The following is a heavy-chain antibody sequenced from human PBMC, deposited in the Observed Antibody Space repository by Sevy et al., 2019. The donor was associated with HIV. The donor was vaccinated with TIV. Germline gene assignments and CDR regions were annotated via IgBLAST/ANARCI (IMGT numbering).Heavy chain of an antibody. V-gene: IGHV4-39*01. CDR1: GGSISSSSYY. CDR3: ARHMDSGTYGHPGFDY. D-gene: IGHD1-26*01. CDR2: MYYSWST. Sequence: SETLSLTCTVSGGSISSSSYYWGCIRQPPGKGLEWIGSMYYSWSTYYNPSLKSRVTISVDTFMNQFSLKLSSVTAADTAVYYCARHMDSGTYGHPGFDYWGQGTLVTVSS. J-gene: IGHJ4*02.